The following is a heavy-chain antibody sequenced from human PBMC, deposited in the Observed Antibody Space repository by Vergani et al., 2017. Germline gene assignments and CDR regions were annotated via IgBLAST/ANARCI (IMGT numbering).Heavy chain of an antibody. J-gene: IGHJ4*02. CDR1: GFTFSSYA. D-gene: IGHD2-15*01. V-gene: IGHV3-23*01. CDR2: ISGSGGST. Sequence: EVQLLESGGGLVQPGGSLRLSCAASGFTFSSYAMSWVRQAPGKGLEWVSAISGSGGSTYSADSVKGRFTISRDNSKNTLYLQMNSLRAEDTAVYYCAKVRGRDIVVVVAASGVDYWGQGTLVTVSS. CDR3: AKVRGRDIVVVVAASGVDY.